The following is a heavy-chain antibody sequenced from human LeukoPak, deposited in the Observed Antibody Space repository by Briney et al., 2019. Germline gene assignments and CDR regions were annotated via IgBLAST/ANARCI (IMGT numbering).Heavy chain of an antibody. CDR3: ARGPPEDIVVVPAAFPYNWFDP. J-gene: IGHJ5*02. Sequence: GGSLRLSCAASGFTFSHYWMTWVRQAPGKGLEWVSSISSISSYIYYADSVKGRFTISRDNAKNSLYLQMNSLRAEDTAVYYCARGPPEDIVVVPAAFPYNWFDPWGQGTLVTVSS. V-gene: IGHV3-21*01. CDR1: GFTFSHYW. CDR2: ISSISSYI. D-gene: IGHD2-2*01.